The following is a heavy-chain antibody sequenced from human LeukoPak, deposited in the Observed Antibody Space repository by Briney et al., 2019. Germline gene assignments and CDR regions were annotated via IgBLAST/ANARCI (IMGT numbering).Heavy chain of an antibody. Sequence: GASVKVSCKASGYIFSDYYIHWVRQAPGQGPEWMGWINPHSGGTNYAQKFRGRVTMTRDTSISTTCMELNRLTFDDTAVYYCARVVNRMTSFFLLFWGQGTLVTVSS. CDR2: INPHSGGT. CDR3: ARVVNRMTSFFLLF. V-gene: IGHV1-2*02. D-gene: IGHD3-3*01. CDR1: GYIFSDYY. J-gene: IGHJ4*02.